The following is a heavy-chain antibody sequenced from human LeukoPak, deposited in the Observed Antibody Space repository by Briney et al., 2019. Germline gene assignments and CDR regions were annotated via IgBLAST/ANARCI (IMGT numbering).Heavy chain of an antibody. CDR2: ISSSSSTI. J-gene: IGHJ5*02. CDR1: GFTFSSYS. V-gene: IGHV3-48*01. D-gene: IGHD3-9*01. Sequence: GGSLRLSCAASGFTFSSYSMNWVRQAPGKGLEWVSYISSSSSTIYYADSVKGRFTISRDNAKNSLYLQMNSLRAEDTAVYYCARALRYFDWLSTSPEYNWFAPWGQGTLVTVSS. CDR3: ARALRYFDWLSTSPEYNWFAP.